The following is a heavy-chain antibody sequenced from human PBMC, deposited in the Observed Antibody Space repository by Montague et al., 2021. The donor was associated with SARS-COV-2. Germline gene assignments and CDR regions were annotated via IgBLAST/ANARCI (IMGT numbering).Heavy chain of an antibody. CDR2: LYHEKKRSS. CDR3: ASSGITLTGLDAFDI. J-gene: IGHJ3*02. Sequence: CAISGDSVVEHRRRSDEHTSEPQTQFHCVGRLYHEKKRSSDYAESVKRRLVITPDTSKNQVSLQLNSVIPEDTAVYFCASSGITLTGLDAFDIWGQGTMVTVSS. D-gene: IGHD3-9*01. CDR1: GDSVVEHRRR. V-gene: IGHV6-1*01.